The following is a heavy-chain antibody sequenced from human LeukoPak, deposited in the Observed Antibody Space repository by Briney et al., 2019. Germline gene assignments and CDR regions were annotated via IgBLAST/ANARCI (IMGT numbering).Heavy chain of an antibody. V-gene: IGHV3-30*02. Sequence: GGSLRLSCAASGFTFSSYGMHWVRQAPGKGLEWVAFIQYDGTEKYYADSVKGRFTISRDNSKNTLYLQMNSLRAEDTAVYYCSRLLGERYYYYMDVWGKGTTVTVSS. D-gene: IGHD1-1*01. CDR3: SRLLGERYYYYMDV. CDR1: GFTFSSYG. J-gene: IGHJ6*03. CDR2: IQYDGTEK.